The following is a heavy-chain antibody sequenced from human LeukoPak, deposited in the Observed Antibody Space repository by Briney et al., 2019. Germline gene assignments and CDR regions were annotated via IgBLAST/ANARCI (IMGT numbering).Heavy chain of an antibody. CDR1: GGSISSYY. V-gene: IGHV4-4*07. CDR3: ARMYSGSYGGIDY. CDR2: IYSSGNS. D-gene: IGHD1-26*01. J-gene: IGHJ4*02. Sequence: SETLSLTCTVSGGSISSYYWSWVRQPAGKGLEWIGRIYSSGNSDYNPSLKSRVTMSVDTSKNQFSLNMRFVTAADTALYYCARMYSGSYGGIDYWGQGTLVTVSS.